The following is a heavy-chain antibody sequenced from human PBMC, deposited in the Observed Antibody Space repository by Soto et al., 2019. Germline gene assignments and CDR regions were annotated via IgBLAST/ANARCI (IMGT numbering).Heavy chain of an antibody. D-gene: IGHD5-12*01. J-gene: IGHJ4*02. Sequence: GASVKVSCKASGGTFSSYAISWVRQAPGQGLEWMGGIIPIFGTANYAQKFQGRVTITADESTSTAYMELSSLRSEDTAVYYCAREGRDGYNLDYWGQGTLVTVSS. CDR1: GGTFSSYA. V-gene: IGHV1-69*13. CDR3: AREGRDGYNLDY. CDR2: IIPIFGTA.